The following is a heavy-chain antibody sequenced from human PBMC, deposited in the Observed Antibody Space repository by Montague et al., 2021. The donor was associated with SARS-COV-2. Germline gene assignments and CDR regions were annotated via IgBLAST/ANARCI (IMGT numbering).Heavy chain of an antibody. CDR2: IYYTGST. CDR1: GGSVSSGSYY. Sequence: SETLSLTCTVSGGSVSSGSYYWSWIRQPPGKGLQSIGNIYYTGSTNYNPSLQSRVTISVDSSKNQFSVMLSSVTAADTAVYYCARISGITSWYYDYWGQGTLVTVSS. D-gene: IGHD1-14*01. J-gene: IGHJ4*02. V-gene: IGHV4-61*01. CDR3: ARISGITSWYYDY.